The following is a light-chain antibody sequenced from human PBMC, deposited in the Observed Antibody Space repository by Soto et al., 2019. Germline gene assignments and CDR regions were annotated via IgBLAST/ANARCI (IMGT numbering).Light chain of an antibody. CDR1: QCISRC. Sequence: DIQMTQSPSSLSASVGDRVTITCLASQCISRCLACDQQKPGRAPKLLIDAASSLQSGVPSRFSGSGSGTDFTLTISSLQTEDDATYYCQTSYNTLSTFGQGKGLEI. J-gene: IGKJ5*01. CDR3: QTSYNTLST. CDR2: AAS. V-gene: IGKV1-39*01.